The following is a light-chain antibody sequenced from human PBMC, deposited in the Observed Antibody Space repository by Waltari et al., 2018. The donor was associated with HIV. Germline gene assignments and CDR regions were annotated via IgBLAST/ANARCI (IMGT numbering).Light chain of an antibody. CDR2: GAS. J-gene: IGKJ1*01. CDR1: QGVNCK. Sequence: EIVMTQSPATLSVSPGEGATLSCRASQGVNCKLAWYQQKVGQAPRLLIYGASTRATGIPARFSGSGSGTEFTLTISSLQSEDFALYYCHQYNSWPETFGQGTKVEIK. V-gene: IGKV3-15*01. CDR3: HQYNSWPET.